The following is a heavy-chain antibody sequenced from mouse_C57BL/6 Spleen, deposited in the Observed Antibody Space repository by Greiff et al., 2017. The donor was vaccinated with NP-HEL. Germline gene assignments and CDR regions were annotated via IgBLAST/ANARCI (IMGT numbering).Heavy chain of an antibody. D-gene: IGHD3-2*02. Sequence: EVQLQESGPGLVKPSQSLSLTCSVTGYSITSGYYWNWIRQFPGNKLEWMGYISYDGSNNYNPSLKNRISITRDTSKNQFFLKLNSVTTEDTATYYCAQTAQAPSWFAYWGQGTLVTVSA. CDR3: AQTAQAPSWFAY. J-gene: IGHJ3*01. CDR2: ISYDGSN. CDR1: GYSITSGYY. V-gene: IGHV3-6*01.